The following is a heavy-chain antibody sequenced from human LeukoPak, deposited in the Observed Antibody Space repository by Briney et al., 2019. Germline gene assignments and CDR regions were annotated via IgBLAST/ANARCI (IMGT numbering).Heavy chain of an antibody. Sequence: PGRSLRLSCADSGVTFGTSAMHWARQAPGKGLEWVAVVSFDGSNEKYADSVRGQFTISRDNSKKMLYLQMNSLSREDTAVYYCVRGVGYTLLSWGQGTLVTVSS. J-gene: IGHJ5*02. CDR3: VRGVGYTLLS. D-gene: IGHD1-1*01. CDR1: GVTFGTSA. CDR2: VSFDGSNE. V-gene: IGHV3-30*03.